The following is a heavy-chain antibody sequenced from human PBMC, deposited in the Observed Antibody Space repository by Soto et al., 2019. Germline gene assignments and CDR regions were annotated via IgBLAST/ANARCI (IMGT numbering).Heavy chain of an antibody. CDR1: GYTFTGYY. Sequence: QVQLVQSGAEVKKPGASVKVSCKASGYTFTGYYMHWVRQAPGQGLEWRGWINPNSGGTNYAQKFQGWVTMTRDTSISTAYMELSRLRSDDTAVYYCARDKGSGWFGDIDYWGQGTLVTVSS. CDR3: ARDKGSGWFGDIDY. D-gene: IGHD3-10*01. V-gene: IGHV1-2*04. CDR2: INPNSGGT. J-gene: IGHJ4*02.